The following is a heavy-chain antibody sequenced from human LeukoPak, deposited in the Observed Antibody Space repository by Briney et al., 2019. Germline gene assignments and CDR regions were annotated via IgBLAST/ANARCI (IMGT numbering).Heavy chain of an antibody. D-gene: IGHD3/OR15-3a*01. CDR1: GYSISSGYY. CDR3: AKTRDDLLVGHIDY. V-gene: IGHV4-38-2*02. CDR2: VYHTGST. Sequence: SETLSLTCTVSGYSISSGYYWGWIRQSPGKGLEWIGSVYHTGSTYYNPSLKSRLTISVDTSKNQFSLKLSSVTAADTAVYYCAKTRDDLLVGHIDYWGQGTLVTVSS. J-gene: IGHJ4*02.